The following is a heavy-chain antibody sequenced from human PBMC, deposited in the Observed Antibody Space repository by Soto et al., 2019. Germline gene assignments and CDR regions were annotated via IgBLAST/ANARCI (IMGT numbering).Heavy chain of an antibody. CDR2: ISLSGSTI. Sequence: LRLSWAASGFTFSNYEMNWVRQAPGKGLEWVSYISLSGSTIYYADSVKGRFTISRDDAKNSLYLQMDSLRADDTAVYYCARESFSASPNFFDYWGQGTLVTGSA. CDR3: ARESFSASPNFFDY. V-gene: IGHV3-48*03. J-gene: IGHJ4*02. CDR1: GFTFSNYE. D-gene: IGHD3-3*02.